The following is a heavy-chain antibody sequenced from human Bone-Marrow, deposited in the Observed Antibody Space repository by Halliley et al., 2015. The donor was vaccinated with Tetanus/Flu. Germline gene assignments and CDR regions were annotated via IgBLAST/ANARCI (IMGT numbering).Heavy chain of an antibody. Sequence: VSIISGDDGGTLYRDSVKGRFTISRDSSKKSLFLQMNTLRPEDTAVYYCGKSGCPTSKCFTIASWDQGVLVTVSS. J-gene: IGHJ4*02. CDR3: GKSGCPTSKCFTIAS. CDR2: ISGDDGGT. D-gene: IGHD3-16*01. V-gene: IGHV3-43*02.